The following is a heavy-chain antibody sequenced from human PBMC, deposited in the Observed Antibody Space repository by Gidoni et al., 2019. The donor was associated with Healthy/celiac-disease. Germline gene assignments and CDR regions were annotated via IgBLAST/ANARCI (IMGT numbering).Heavy chain of an antibody. V-gene: IGHV3-30*18. J-gene: IGHJ4*02. CDR2: ISYDGSNK. Sequence: QVQLVESGGGVVQPGRSLRLSCAASGFTFSSYGMHWVRQAPGKGLEWVAVISYDGSNKYYADSVKGRFTISRDNSKNTLYLQMNSLRAEDTAVYYCAKDLITGTPFDYWGQGTLVTVSS. D-gene: IGHD1-7*01. CDR1: GFTFSSYG. CDR3: AKDLITGTPFDY.